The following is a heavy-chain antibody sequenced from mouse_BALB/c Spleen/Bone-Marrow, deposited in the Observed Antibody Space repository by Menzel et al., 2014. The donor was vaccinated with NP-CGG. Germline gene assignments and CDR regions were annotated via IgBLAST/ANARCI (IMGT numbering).Heavy chain of an antibody. J-gene: IGHJ2*01. Sequence: VQLQQSGAELVKPGASVKLSCTASGFNIKDTYMHWVKQRPEQGLEWIGRIDPANGNTKYDPKFQGKATITADTSSNTAYLQLSSLTSEGTAVYYCAYGSSYDYFDYWGQGTTLTVSS. CDR1: GFNIKDTY. D-gene: IGHD1-1*01. CDR3: AYGSSYDYFDY. CDR2: IDPANGNT. V-gene: IGHV14-3*02.